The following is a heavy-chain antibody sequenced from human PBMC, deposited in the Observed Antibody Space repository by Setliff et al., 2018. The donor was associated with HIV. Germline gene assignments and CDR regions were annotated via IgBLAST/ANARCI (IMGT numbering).Heavy chain of an antibody. CDR1: GYTFTSYG. Sequence: ASVKVSCKASGYTFTSYGISWVRQAPGQGLEWMGWISAYNGNTNYAQKFQGRVTITADKSTSTAYMELSSLRSEDTAVYYCARAQGIFEVVTVPDAFDIWGQGTMVTVSS. J-gene: IGHJ3*02. V-gene: IGHV1-18*01. CDR3: ARAQGIFEVVTVPDAFDI. CDR2: ISAYNGNT. D-gene: IGHD3-3*01.